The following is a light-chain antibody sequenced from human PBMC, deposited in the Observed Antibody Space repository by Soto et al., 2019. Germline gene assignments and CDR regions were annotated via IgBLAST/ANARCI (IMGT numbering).Light chain of an antibody. V-gene: IGLV2-23*01. J-gene: IGLJ1*01. CDR2: EGS. CDR3: CSYAGYNTYV. CDR1: SSDVGNYNL. Sequence: QSALTQPASVSGSPGQSITISCSGTSSDVGNYNLVSWYQQHPGKAPKLMIYEGSKRPSGVSNRFSGSKSGNTASLTISGLQAEDEADYYCCSYAGYNTYVFGTGTTLTVL.